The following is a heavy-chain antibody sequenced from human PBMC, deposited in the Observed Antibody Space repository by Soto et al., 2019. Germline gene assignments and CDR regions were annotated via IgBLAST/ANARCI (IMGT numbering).Heavy chain of an antibody. CDR3: ARRRETSVYWAH. CDR1: GGSVSSGSYY. J-gene: IGHJ4*02. CDR2: IYYSGST. D-gene: IGHD3-22*01. V-gene: IGHV4-61*01. Sequence: PSETLSVTWTVSGGSVSSGSYYWSWIRQPPGKGLEWIGYIYYSGSTNYNPSLKSRVTISVDTSKNQFSLKLSSVTAADTAVYYCARRRETSVYWAHWGQGTLVTVSS.